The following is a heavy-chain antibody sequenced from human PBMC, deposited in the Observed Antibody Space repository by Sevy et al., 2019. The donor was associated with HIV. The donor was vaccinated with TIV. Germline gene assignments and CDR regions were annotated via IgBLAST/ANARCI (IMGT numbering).Heavy chain of an antibody. Sequence: GGSLRLSCAVSGFMFSDYSMHWIRQAPGKGLEWVTLISYDGSNKFYAGSVQGRFTISRNNSKNILFLQMNSVRDEDTAVYYCVIDERHGLPDYWGQGTLVTVSS. J-gene: IGHJ4*02. CDR1: GFMFSDYS. CDR3: VIDERHGLPDY. CDR2: ISYDGSNK. V-gene: IGHV3-30-3*01.